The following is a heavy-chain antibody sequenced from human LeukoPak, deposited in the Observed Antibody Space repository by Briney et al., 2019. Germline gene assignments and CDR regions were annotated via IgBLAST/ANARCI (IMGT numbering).Heavy chain of an antibody. D-gene: IGHD5-18*01. V-gene: IGHV1-8*01. CDR1: GYTFTSYD. Sequence: RASVKVSCKASGYTFTSYDINWVLQATGQGLEWMGWMNPNTGNTGYAQKLQGRVTMTRNTSISTAYMELSSLRSEDTAVYYCAKRGYSYGDFDYWGQGTLVTVSS. CDR2: MNPNTGNT. CDR3: AKRGYSYGDFDY. J-gene: IGHJ4*02.